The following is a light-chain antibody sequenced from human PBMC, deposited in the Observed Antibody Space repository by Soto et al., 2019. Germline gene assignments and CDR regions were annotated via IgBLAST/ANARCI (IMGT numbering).Light chain of an antibody. J-gene: IGLJ1*01. V-gene: IGLV2-11*01. CDR3: CSYTNSAYV. CDR1: SSDVGAYNY. Sequence: QSVLTQPRSVSGSPGQSVTISCTGTSSDVGAYNYVSWYQQHPAKAPNLMISDVSKRPSGVPDRFSGSKSGNTASLTISGLQAEDEGDYYCCSYTNSAYVFGTGTKVTVL. CDR2: DVS.